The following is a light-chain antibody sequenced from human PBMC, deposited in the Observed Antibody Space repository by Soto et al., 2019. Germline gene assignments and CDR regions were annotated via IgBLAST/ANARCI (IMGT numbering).Light chain of an antibody. CDR1: SGHSSYA. J-gene: IGLJ2*01. Sequence: QLVLTQSPSASASLGASVKLTCTLRSGHSSYAIAWHQQQPEKGPRYLMKLNSDGSHSQGDGIPDRFSGSSAGAERYLTIPSLQSEDEADYYCQTWGTGIQVFGGGTKLTVL. V-gene: IGLV4-69*01. CDR2: LNSDGSH. CDR3: QTWGTGIQV.